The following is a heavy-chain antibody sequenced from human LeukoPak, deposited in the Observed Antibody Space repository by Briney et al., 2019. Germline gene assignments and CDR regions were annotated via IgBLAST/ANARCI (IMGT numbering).Heavy chain of an antibody. D-gene: IGHD3-10*01. CDR3: ARSGVIRGFTRLFDY. CDR2: IYPGASET. CDR1: GYTFNTYW. J-gene: IGHJ4*02. V-gene: IGHV5-51*01. Sequence: GESLKISCKGSGYTFNTYWIGWVRQMPGKGLEWMGVIYPGASETIYSPSFQGQFTISADKSITTAYLQWSSLKASDTAMYYCARSGVIRGFTRLFDYWGQGTLVTVSS.